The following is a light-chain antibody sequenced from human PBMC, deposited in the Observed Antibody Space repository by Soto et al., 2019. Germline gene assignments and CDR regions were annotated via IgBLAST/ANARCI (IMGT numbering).Light chain of an antibody. CDR3: QQYNNCWT. CDR2: GAS. V-gene: IGKV3-15*01. J-gene: IGKJ1*01. Sequence: ILMTQSPATLSVSPGERVTLSCRASQSLNSNLAWYQQRPGQAPRLLIYGASTRATGIPARFSGSGSGTEFTLTISSLQAEDFAVYYCQQYNNCWTFGQGTKVEIK. CDR1: QSLNSN.